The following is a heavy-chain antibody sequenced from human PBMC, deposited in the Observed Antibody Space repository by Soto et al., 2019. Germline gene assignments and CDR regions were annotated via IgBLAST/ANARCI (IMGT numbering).Heavy chain of an antibody. CDR1: GFTFSSYS. D-gene: IGHD2-15*01. Sequence: GGSLRLSCAASGFTFSSYSMNWVRQAPGKGLEWVSSISSSSSYIYYADSVKGRFTISRDNAKNSLYLQMNSLRAEDTAVYYCARVTGIVVVVAAHMDVWGKGTTVTVSS. CDR2: ISSSSSYI. J-gene: IGHJ6*03. V-gene: IGHV3-21*01. CDR3: ARVTGIVVVVAAHMDV.